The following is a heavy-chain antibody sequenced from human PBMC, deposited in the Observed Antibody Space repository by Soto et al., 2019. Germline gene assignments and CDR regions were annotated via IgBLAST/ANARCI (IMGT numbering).Heavy chain of an antibody. Sequence: QVQLVESGGGVVQPGRSLRLSCAASGFTFSSYGMHWVRQAPGKGLEWVAVISYDGSNKYYADSVKGRFTISRDNSKNTLYLQMNSLRAEDTAVYSCAKDGRDGMDVWGQGTTVTVSS. CDR2: ISYDGSNK. CDR3: AKDGRDGMDV. CDR1: GFTFSSYG. J-gene: IGHJ6*02. V-gene: IGHV3-30*18. D-gene: IGHD1-1*01.